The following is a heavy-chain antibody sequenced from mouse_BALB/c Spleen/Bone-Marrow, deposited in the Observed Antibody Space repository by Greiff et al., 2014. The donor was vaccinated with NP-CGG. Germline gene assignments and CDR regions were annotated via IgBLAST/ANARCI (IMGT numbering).Heavy chain of an antibody. CDR1: GYTFSNYW. CDR2: ILPGSGST. CDR3: ASGDYFDY. J-gene: IGHJ2*01. V-gene: IGHV1-9*01. Sequence: VQLQQSGAELMKPGASVKISCKATGYTFSNYWMEWVKQRPGHGLEWIGEILPGSGSTNYNEKFTGKATFTADTSSNTADLQLSSLTSADSAVYYCASGDYFDYWGQGTTLTVSS.